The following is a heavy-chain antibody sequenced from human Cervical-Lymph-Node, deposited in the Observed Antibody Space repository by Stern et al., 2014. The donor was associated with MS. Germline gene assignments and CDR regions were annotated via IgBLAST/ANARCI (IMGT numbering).Heavy chain of an antibody. J-gene: IGHJ3*02. CDR3: ARTFSGTYAFDI. Sequence: QLQLQESGPGLVKPSQTLSLTCTVSGGSISSGGYYWSWIRQHPGKGLEWIGYIYYSGSTYYNPSLKSRVTISVDTSKNQFSLKLSSVTAADTAVYYCARTFSGTYAFDIWGQGTMVTVSS. CDR2: IYYSGST. D-gene: IGHD1-14*01. V-gene: IGHV4-31*03. CDR1: GGSISSGGYY.